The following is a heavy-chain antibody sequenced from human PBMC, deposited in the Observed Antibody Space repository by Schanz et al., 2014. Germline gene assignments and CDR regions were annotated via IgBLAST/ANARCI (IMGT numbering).Heavy chain of an antibody. CDR2: IWYDGNNK. D-gene: IGHD3-22*01. Sequence: QVQLVESGGGVVQPGTSLRLSCAASGFTFRGHAMHWVRQAPGQGLEKVAVIWYDGNNKFYADSVKGRFTISRDNSKTTLFLPVNSLRAEDTAVYYCAKDHFGHYDSSGCSDCYYYGMDVWGQGTTVTVSS. J-gene: IGHJ6*02. V-gene: IGHV3-30*04. CDR3: AKDHFGHYDSSGCSDCYYYGMDV. CDR1: GFTFRGHA.